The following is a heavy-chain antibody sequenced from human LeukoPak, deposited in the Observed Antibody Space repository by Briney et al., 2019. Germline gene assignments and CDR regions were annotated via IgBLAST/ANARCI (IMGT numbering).Heavy chain of an antibody. CDR1: GDSVSSTYW. J-gene: IGHJ4*02. D-gene: IGHD6-13*01. V-gene: IGHV4-4*02. Sequence: SETLSLTCAVSGDSVSSTYWWSWVRQPPGKGLEWIGEISHSEITNYNSSLKSRVTISVGKSRNQISLKVTSVTAADTAVYYCAKERSVEAWWGPAAGTEDFDYWGQGTLVTVSS. CDR3: AKERSVEAWWGPAAGTEDFDY. CDR2: ISHSEIT.